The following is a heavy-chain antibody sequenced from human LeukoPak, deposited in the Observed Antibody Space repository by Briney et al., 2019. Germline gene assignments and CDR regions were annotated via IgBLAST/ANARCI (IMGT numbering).Heavy chain of an antibody. D-gene: IGHD3-10*01. V-gene: IGHV4-59*01. Sequence: SETLSLTCTVSGGSISSYYWSWIRQPPGKGLEWIGYIYYSGSTNYNPSLKSRVTISVDTSKNQFSLKLGSVTAADTAVYYCAAEVLGVINWCDLWGQGTLVTVSS. J-gene: IGHJ5*02. CDR3: AAEVLGVINWCDL. CDR1: GGSISSYY. CDR2: IYYSGST.